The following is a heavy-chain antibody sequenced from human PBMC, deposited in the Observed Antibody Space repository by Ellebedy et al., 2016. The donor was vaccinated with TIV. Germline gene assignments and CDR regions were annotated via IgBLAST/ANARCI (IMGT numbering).Heavy chain of an antibody. D-gene: IGHD5-12*01. V-gene: IGHV1-69*04. J-gene: IGHJ4*02. CDR2: IIPLLNIR. CDR3: TRWGGYSGTFQGPFDF. Sequence: AASVKVSCKASGGTFSNSAINWVRQAPGQGLEWMGRIIPLLNIRNYAQRFQGRLTFTADKSTTTAYMELTSLSSDDTAVYYCTRWGGYSGTFQGPFDFWGQGTLVTVSS. CDR1: GGTFSNSA.